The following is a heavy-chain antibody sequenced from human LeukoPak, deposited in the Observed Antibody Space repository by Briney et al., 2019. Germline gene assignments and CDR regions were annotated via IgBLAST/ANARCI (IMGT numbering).Heavy chain of an antibody. Sequence: PSETLSLTCTVSGGPLSSYYWSWIRQPPGKGLGWIGNIHYSGSTRYNPSLKSRVTMSLDTSRNQLSLKMSSVTAADTAVYYCARPYRSGWSGSFDYWGQGTLVTVSS. D-gene: IGHD6-19*01. J-gene: IGHJ4*02. CDR2: IHYSGST. CDR1: GGPLSSYY. CDR3: ARPYRSGWSGSFDY. V-gene: IGHV4-59*01.